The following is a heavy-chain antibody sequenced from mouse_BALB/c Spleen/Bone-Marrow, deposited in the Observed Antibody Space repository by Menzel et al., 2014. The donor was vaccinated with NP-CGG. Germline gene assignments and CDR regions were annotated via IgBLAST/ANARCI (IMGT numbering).Heavy chain of an antibody. CDR1: GFDFSRYW. CDR3: ARLNYYGNLFV. Sequence: VQLKQSGGGLAQPGGSLKLSCAASGFDFSRYWMSWVRQAPGKGLEWIGEINPDSSTINYTPSLKDKFIISRDNAKNTLYLQMSKVRSEDTALYYCARLNYYGNLFVWGAGTTVTVSS. D-gene: IGHD1-1*01. J-gene: IGHJ1*01. V-gene: IGHV4-1*02. CDR2: INPDSSTI.